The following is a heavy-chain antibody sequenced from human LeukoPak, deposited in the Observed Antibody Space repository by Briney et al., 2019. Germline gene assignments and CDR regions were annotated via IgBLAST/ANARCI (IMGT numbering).Heavy chain of an antibody. CDR3: ARRGYSNYIPRGWFDP. Sequence: SETLSLTCTVSGGSISSSDFYWGWIRQPPGKGLEWIGSIYYSGTTYYNPSLKSRATMSVDTSKNQFSLKLISVTAADTAVFYCARRGYSNYIPRGWFDPWGQGTLVTVSS. D-gene: IGHD4-11*01. V-gene: IGHV4-39*07. J-gene: IGHJ5*02. CDR1: GGSISSSDFY. CDR2: IYYSGTT.